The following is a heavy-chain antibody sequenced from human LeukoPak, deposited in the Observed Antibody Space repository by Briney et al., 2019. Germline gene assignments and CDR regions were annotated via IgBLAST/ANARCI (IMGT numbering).Heavy chain of an antibody. CDR1: GGSFSGYY. Sequence: PSETLSLTCAVYGGSFSGYYWSWIRQPPGKGLEWIGEINHSGSTNYNPSLKSRVTISVDTSKNQFSLKLSSVTAADTAVYYGARGAFLRYFQHWGQGTLVTVSS. CDR2: INHSGST. D-gene: IGHD2/OR15-2a*01. CDR3: ARGAFLRYFQH. V-gene: IGHV4-34*01. J-gene: IGHJ1*01.